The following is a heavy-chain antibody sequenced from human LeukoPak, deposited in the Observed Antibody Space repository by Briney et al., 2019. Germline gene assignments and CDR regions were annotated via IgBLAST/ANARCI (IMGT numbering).Heavy chain of an antibody. CDR3: ARAPFHYGSGSYYYYFDY. CDR2: ISSSGSTI. V-gene: IGHV3-48*03. D-gene: IGHD3-10*01. Sequence: GGSLRLSCAASGFTFSSYEMNWVRQAPGKGLEWVSYISSSGSTIYYADSVKGRFTISRDNAKSSLYLQMNSLRAEDTAVYYCARAPFHYGSGSYYYYFDYWGQGTLVTVSS. J-gene: IGHJ4*02. CDR1: GFTFSSYE.